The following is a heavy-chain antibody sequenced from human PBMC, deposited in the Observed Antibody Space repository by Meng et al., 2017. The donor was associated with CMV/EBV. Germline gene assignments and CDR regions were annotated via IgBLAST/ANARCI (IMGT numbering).Heavy chain of an antibody. CDR2: IRYDGSNK. Sequence: GESLKISCAASGFTFSSYGMHWVRQAPGKGLEWVAFIRYDGSNKYYADSVKGRFTISRDNSKNTLYLQMNSLRAEDTAVYYCARGINNFDYWGQGTLVTVSS. J-gene: IGHJ4*02. CDR3: ARGINNFDY. D-gene: IGHD3-16*01. V-gene: IGHV3-30*02. CDR1: GFTFSSYG.